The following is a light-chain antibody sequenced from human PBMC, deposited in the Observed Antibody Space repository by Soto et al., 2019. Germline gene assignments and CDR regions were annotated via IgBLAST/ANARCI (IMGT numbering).Light chain of an antibody. J-gene: IGKJ1*01. Sequence: EIVMTQSPGTLSVSPGERATLSCRASQSVSSNLAWYQQKPGQAPRLLIYGASTRATGIPARFSGSGSGTEFTLTISSPQSEDFAVYYCQHYNNWPPWTFGQGTKVEIK. V-gene: IGKV3-15*01. CDR3: QHYNNWPPWT. CDR1: QSVSSN. CDR2: GAS.